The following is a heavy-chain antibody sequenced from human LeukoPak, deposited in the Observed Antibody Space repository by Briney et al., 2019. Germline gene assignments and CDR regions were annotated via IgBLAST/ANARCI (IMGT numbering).Heavy chain of an antibody. CDR2: INPSDGAT. CDR1: GYTFTMYY. D-gene: IGHD3-16*01. V-gene: IGHV1-46*01. J-gene: IGHJ6*03. Sequence: GASVKVSCKASGYTFTMYYIHWVRQAPGQGLEWMGMINPSDGATTYAQRFKGRVTMTRDMSTTTVHMDQRSLRSKETAFNSCPGEQRGGLSGNLGGLFASYYTYYYMDVWGRGTTVTVSS. CDR3: PGEQRGGLSGNLGGLFASYYTYYYMDV.